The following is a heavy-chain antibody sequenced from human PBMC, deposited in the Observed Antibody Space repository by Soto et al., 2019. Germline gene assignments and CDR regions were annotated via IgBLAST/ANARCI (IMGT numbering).Heavy chain of an antibody. D-gene: IGHD1-26*01. CDR2: ISGSGDGT. J-gene: IGHJ3*02. Sequence: PGGSLRLSCAASGFTVNSHAMSWVRQAPGKGLEWVASISGSGDGTYYGDSVKGRFTISRDSSSSTLYLQMNNLRGEDTAVYYCARPQWELDDDAFDIWGQGTMVTVSS. CDR3: ARPQWELDDDAFDI. V-gene: IGHV3-23*01. CDR1: GFTVNSHA.